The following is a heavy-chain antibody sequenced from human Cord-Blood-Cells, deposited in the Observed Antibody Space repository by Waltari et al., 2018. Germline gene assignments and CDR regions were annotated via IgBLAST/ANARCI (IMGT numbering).Heavy chain of an antibody. CDR1: GGSLSSYY. J-gene: IGHJ4*02. Sequence: QVQLQESGPGLVKPSETLSLTCTVSGGSLSSYYWSWPRPPPGKGLEWIGYIYYSGSTNYNPSLKSRVTISVDTSKNQFSLKLSAVTAADTAVYYCAGGKTGIVGVPFDYWGQGTLVTVSS. V-gene: IGHV4-59*01. CDR2: IYYSGST. CDR3: AGGKTGIVGVPFDY. D-gene: IGHD1-26*01.